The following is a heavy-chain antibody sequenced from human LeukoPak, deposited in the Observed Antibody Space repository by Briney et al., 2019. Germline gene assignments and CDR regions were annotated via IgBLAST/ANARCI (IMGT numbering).Heavy chain of an antibody. D-gene: IGHD5-18*01. Sequence: KSGGSLRPSCGASGFTFSTYNMNWVRQAPGKGLEWVSSITSSSIYTFYADSVKGRFTISRDNAKNSLYLQMNSLRAEDTAVYYCARVVAAIGERGNSYGYHYWGQGTLVTVSS. CDR3: ARVVAAIGERGNSYGYHY. J-gene: IGHJ4*02. CDR1: GFTFSTYN. CDR2: ITSSSIYT. V-gene: IGHV3-21*01.